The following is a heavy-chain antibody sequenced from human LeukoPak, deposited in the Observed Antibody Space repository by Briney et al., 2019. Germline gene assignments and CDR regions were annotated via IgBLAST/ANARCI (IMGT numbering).Heavy chain of an antibody. CDR3: ARRQFSGWLRYDAFDI. J-gene: IGHJ3*02. D-gene: IGHD6-19*01. CDR2: ISAYNGNT. V-gene: IGHV1-18*01. CDR1: GYTFTSYG. Sequence: ASVKVSCKASGYTFTSYGISWVRQAPGQGLEWMGWISAYNGNTNYAQKLQGRVTMTTDTSTSTAYMELRSLRSDDTAVYYCARRQFSGWLRYDAFDIWGQGTMVTVSS.